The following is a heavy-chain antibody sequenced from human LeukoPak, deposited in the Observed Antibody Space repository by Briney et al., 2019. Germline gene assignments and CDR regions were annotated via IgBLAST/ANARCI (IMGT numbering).Heavy chain of an antibody. CDR3: ARESYCSGGNCYSGAGDY. CDR1: GYTFSNYG. V-gene: IGHV1-18*01. Sequence: GASVKVSCKASGYTFSNYGITWVRQAPGQGLEWMGWISAHNGNTKYAQNLQGRVTMTTDTSTSTAYVELRRLTSDDTAVYYCARESYCSGGNCYSGAGDYWGQGTLVSVSS. J-gene: IGHJ4*02. D-gene: IGHD2-15*01. CDR2: ISAHNGNT.